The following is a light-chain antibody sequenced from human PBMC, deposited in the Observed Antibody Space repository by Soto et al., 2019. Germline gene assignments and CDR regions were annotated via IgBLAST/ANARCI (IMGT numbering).Light chain of an antibody. CDR1: QSVSSN. CDR2: GTS. J-gene: IGKJ1*01. CDR3: QQYTYWPRT. V-gene: IGKV3-15*01. Sequence: EIVMTQSPATLSVSPGERATLSCRASQSVSSNLAWYKQKPAQAPRLLIYGTSTRATGIPARFSGSGSGTEFTLTISSLQSEDFAVYYCQQYTYWPRTFGQGTKVEIK.